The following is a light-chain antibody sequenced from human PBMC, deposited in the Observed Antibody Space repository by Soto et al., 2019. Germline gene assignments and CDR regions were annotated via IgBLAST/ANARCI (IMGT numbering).Light chain of an antibody. Sequence: QSVLTQPPSASGTPGQRVTISCSGSSSNIGSNYGYWYQQLPGTAPKLLIYRNNQRPSGVPDRFSGSKSGTSASLAISGLRSEDEAEYYCAAWDDSLSGVVFGGGTKLTVL. J-gene: IGLJ2*01. CDR3: AAWDDSLSGVV. CDR1: SSNIGSNY. V-gene: IGLV1-47*01. CDR2: RNN.